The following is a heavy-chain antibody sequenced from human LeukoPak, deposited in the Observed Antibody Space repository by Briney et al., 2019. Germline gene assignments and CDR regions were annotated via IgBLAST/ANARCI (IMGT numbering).Heavy chain of an antibody. J-gene: IGHJ4*02. CDR1: GFMFTRFT. CDR2: ISTSSSSI. V-gene: IGHV3-21*01. Sequence: PGGSLRLSCAASGFMFTRFTMNWVREAPGEGVECVSSISTSSSSIYYADSVKGRFTVSRGNAKNSLYLQMNSLRAEDTAVYYCARVSYGSDYWGQGTLVTVSS. CDR3: ARVSYGSDY. D-gene: IGHD5-18*01.